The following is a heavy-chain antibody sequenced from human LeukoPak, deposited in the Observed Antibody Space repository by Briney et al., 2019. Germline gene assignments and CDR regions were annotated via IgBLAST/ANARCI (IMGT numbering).Heavy chain of an antibody. J-gene: IGHJ4*02. CDR2: ISGRGGIT. CDR3: AKGAAVFGVVPYFDY. V-gene: IGHV3-23*01. CDR1: GFNFSWYA. D-gene: IGHD3-3*01. Sequence: PGGALSLSCAASGFNFSWYAMIWLRQAPGKGLAWVSAISGRGGITYFADYVKGRFTISRVNSKNTLYLQMNSLRAEDTVVYYGAKGAAVFGVVPYFDYWGQGTLVTVSS.